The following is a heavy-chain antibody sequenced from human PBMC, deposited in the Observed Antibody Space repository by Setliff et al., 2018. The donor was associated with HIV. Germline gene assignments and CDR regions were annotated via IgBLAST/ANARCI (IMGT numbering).Heavy chain of an antibody. D-gene: IGHD2-21*01. J-gene: IGHJ4*02. Sequence: GGSLRRSCEASKFTFKDHWMAWVRRVPGKGLEWVAHTNPDGREVNYGDAVRGRFTISRDNTKNSLFLQMSGLRVDDTAVYFCARAVMRSLDYWGQGTLVTVSS. V-gene: IGHV3-7*04. CDR3: ARAVMRSLDY. CDR1: KFTFKDHW. CDR2: TNPDGREV.